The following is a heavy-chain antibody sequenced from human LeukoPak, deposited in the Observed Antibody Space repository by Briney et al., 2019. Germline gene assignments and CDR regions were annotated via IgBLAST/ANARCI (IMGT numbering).Heavy chain of an antibody. CDR3: ARDLSPDGYSYGYCFDS. CDR1: GFTFSSAV. Sequence: GTSLRLSCAVSGFTFSSAVMHWVREAPGKGREWVAVIRHEGNYKYYADSVKGRFTISRDNSKNTLYLQMNSLRAEDTAVYYCARDLSPDGYSYGYCFDSWGQGTLVTVSS. CDR2: IRHEGNYK. V-gene: IGHV3-33*01. D-gene: IGHD5-18*01. J-gene: IGHJ4*02.